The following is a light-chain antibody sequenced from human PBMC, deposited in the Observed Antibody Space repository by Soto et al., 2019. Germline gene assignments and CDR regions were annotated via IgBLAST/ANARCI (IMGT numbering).Light chain of an antibody. Sequence: QSALTQPASVSGSPGQSITISCTGTTSDVGRYDFVSWYQQHPGKAPKLLIYGVIDRPSGVSNRFSGSKSGNAASLTISGLQPEDEADYYCSSYTSSYTWVFGGGTKLTVL. CDR2: GVI. CDR1: TSDVGRYDF. J-gene: IGLJ3*02. CDR3: SSYTSSYTWV. V-gene: IGLV2-14*03.